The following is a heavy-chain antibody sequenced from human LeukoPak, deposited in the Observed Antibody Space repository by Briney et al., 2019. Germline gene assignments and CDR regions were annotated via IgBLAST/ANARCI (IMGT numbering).Heavy chain of an antibody. D-gene: IGHD1-14*01. CDR3: GRAAGNEIGEPFDP. Sequence: KSSETLSFTCTVSGGPISSATHYWNWIRQPPGKRLEWIGHIYYSGSTNYNPSLKSRVTISVDTSKNQFSLRLSSVTAADTAVYYCGRAAGNEIGEPFDPWGQGTLVTVSS. J-gene: IGHJ5*02. V-gene: IGHV4-61*01. CDR1: GGPISSATHY. CDR2: IYYSGST.